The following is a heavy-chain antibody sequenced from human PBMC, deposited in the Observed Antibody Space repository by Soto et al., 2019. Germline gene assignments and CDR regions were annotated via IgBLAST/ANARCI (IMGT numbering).Heavy chain of an antibody. Sequence: PGGSLRLSCATCGFSFSNYAMSWVREAPGKGLEWVSLISGSASATHSADSVKGRFTISRDNAKRTVSLQMNSLRAKDTAVDYCVKGMANTVFKVDTLFDFWGRGTMVTVSS. CDR3: VKGMANTVFKVDTLFDF. CDR1: GFSFSNYA. D-gene: IGHD4-4*01. J-gene: IGHJ4*02. CDR2: ISGSASAT. V-gene: IGHV3-23*01.